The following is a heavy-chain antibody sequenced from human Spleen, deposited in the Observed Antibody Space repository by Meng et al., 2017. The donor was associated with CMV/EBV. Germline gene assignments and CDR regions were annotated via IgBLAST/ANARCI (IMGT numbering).Heavy chain of an antibody. CDR1: GFTFSSYS. CDR2: ISSSSSYI. J-gene: IGHJ4*02. Sequence: GGSLRLSCAASGFTFSSYSMNWVRQAPGKGLEWVSSISSSSSYIYYADSVKGRFTISRDNAKNSLYLQMNSLRAEDTAVYYCARGRYDYYDSFGYQSNLDFWGQGTLVTVSS. D-gene: IGHD3-22*01. CDR3: ARGRYDYYDSFGYQSNLDF. V-gene: IGHV3-21*01.